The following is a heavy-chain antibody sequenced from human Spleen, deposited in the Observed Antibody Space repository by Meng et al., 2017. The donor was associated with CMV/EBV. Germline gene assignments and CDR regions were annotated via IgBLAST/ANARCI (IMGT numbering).Heavy chain of an antibody. D-gene: IGHD2-2*02. CDR1: GFTVSSNY. CDR3: ATYSRAPAAILAYFNY. CDR2: LAYDGTSR. V-gene: IGHV3-30-3*01. Sequence: GESLKISCAASGFTVSSNYMSWVRQAPGKGLEWVAVLAYDGTSRNYADSVKGRFTISRDNTRNTLYLQMNSLRVEYTAMYYCATYSRAPAAILAYFNYWGLGTLVTVSS. J-gene: IGHJ4*02.